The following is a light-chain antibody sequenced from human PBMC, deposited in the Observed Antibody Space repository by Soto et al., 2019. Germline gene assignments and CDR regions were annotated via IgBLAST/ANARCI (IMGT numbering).Light chain of an antibody. CDR2: GAS. V-gene: IGKV3-20*01. J-gene: IGKJ2*01. CDR3: QQYGTSPYT. CDR1: QSVSSSF. Sequence: EIVLTQSPATLSLSPGERATLSCRASQSVSSSFLAWYQQKPGQAPRLLIYGASNRATGIPDRFSGSGSGTDYTLTISRLGPEDFAVYYCQQYGTSPYTFGQGTKLEIK.